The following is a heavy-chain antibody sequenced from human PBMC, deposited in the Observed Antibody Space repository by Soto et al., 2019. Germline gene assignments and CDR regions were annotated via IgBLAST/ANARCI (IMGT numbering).Heavy chain of an antibody. V-gene: IGHV3-9*01. CDR3: AKLGVDTGFRGAFDI. Sequence: GGSLRLSCAASGFTFDDYAMHWVRQAPGKGLEWVSGISWNSGSIGYADSVKGRFTISRVNAKNSLYLQMNSLRAEDTALYYCAKLGVDTGFRGAFDIWGQGTMVTVSS. D-gene: IGHD5-18*01. J-gene: IGHJ3*02. CDR1: GFTFDDYA. CDR2: ISWNSGSI.